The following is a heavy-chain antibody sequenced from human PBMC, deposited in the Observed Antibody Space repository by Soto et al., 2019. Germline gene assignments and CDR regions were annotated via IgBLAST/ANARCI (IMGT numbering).Heavy chain of an antibody. CDR1: GFTFSSYW. V-gene: IGHV3-74*01. Sequence: GGSLRLSCAASGFTFSSYWMHWVRQAPGKGLVWVSRINSDGSSTSYADSVKGRFTISRDNAKNTLYLQMNSLRAEDTAVYYCARIYGSGELDYWGQGTLVTVSS. CDR3: ARIYGSGELDY. J-gene: IGHJ4*02. D-gene: IGHD3-10*01. CDR2: INSDGSST.